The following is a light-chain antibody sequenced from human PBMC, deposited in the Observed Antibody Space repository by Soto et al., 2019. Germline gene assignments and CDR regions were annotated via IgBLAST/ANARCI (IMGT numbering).Light chain of an antibody. Sequence: EIVMSQSPATLSVSPGERATLSCGASQSVRSSLAWYQQKPGQAPRLLIHGASTRAPGVPARFSGSGSGTDFSLTISSLQSEDFAVYFCQQYDKWHQTFGQGTKVDIK. V-gene: IGKV3-15*01. CDR2: GAS. CDR1: QSVRSS. J-gene: IGKJ1*01. CDR3: QQYDKWHQT.